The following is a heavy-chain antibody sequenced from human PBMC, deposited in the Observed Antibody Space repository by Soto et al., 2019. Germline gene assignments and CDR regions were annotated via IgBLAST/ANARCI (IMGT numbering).Heavy chain of an antibody. CDR1: GYTFTSYY. CDR3: AREGGVSVWGSYRPSGMDV. J-gene: IGHJ6*02. D-gene: IGHD3-16*02. V-gene: IGHV1-46*01. Sequence: ASVKVSCKASGYTFTSYYMHWVRQAPGQGLEWMGIINPSGGSTSYAQKFQGRVTMTRDTSTSTVYMELSSLRSADTAVYFCAREGGVSVWGSYRPSGMDVWGQGTTVTVSS. CDR2: INPSGGST.